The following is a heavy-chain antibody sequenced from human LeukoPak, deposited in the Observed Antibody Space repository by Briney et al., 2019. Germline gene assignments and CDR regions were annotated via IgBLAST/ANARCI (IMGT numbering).Heavy chain of an antibody. CDR2: IYYSGST. CDR3: ARSRGEGSGNYYYYYMDV. CDR1: GGSISSYY. J-gene: IGHJ6*03. V-gene: IGHV4-59*01. D-gene: IGHD3-10*01. Sequence: SETLSLTCTVSGGSISSYYWSWIRQPPGKGLEWIGLIYYSGSTNYNPSLKSRVTISVDTSKNQFSLKLSSVTAADTAVYYCARSRGEGSGNYYYYYMDVWGKGTTVTVSS.